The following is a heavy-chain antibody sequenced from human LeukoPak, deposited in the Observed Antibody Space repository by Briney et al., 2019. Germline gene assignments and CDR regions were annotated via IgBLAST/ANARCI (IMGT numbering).Heavy chain of an antibody. CDR3: AKARTYDILTGYTR. Sequence: GGSLRPSCAASGFTFDDYAMHWVRQAPGKGLEWVSGISWNSGSIGYADSVKGRFTISRDNAKNSLYLQMDSLRAEDMALYYCAKARTYDILTGYTRWGQGTLVTVSS. CDR2: ISWNSGSI. D-gene: IGHD3-9*01. V-gene: IGHV3-9*03. CDR1: GFTFDDYA. J-gene: IGHJ4*02.